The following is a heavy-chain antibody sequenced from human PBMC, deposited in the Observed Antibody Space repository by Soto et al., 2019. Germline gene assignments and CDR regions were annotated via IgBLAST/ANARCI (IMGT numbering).Heavy chain of an antibody. J-gene: IGHJ4*01. D-gene: IGHD3-10*01. CDR2: VYSGGAT. Sequence: EVRLVASGGGLVQPGGSLRLSCAAFGFTVSSNYMTWVRLAPGKGLEWVSFVYSGGATHYAASEKGRFTISTHSSQNTLFLQMNSLRTEDNATYYCGIERYGSEIHLGHGSKVTVSS. CDR1: GFTVSSNY. CDR3: GIERYGSEIH. V-gene: IGHV3-53*04.